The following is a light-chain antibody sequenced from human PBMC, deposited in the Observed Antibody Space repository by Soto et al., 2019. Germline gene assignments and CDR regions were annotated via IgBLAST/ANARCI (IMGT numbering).Light chain of an antibody. Sequence: EIVMTQSPATLSVSPGERATLSCRASQSVNTNLAWYQQKPGQSPRLLIYGASTRATGIPARFSGSGSGTEFTLTISSLQSEYFAVYYCQQYHNWLTFGGGTEVEIK. CDR2: GAS. CDR1: QSVNTN. J-gene: IGKJ4*01. V-gene: IGKV3-15*01. CDR3: QQYHNWLT.